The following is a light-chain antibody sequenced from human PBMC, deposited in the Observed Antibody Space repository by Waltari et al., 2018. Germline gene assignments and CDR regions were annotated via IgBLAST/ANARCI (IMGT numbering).Light chain of an antibody. CDR2: WAS. CDR1: QSVLYSSNNKNY. V-gene: IGKV4-1*01. CDR3: QQYYSTPIT. Sequence: DIVMTQSPDSLAVSLGERATLNCKSSQSVLYSSNNKNYLAWYQQKPVQPPKLLIYWASTLDSGVPDRFSGSGSGIDFTLTISSLQAEDVSVYYCQQYYSTPITFGQGTLLVIK. J-gene: IGKJ5*01.